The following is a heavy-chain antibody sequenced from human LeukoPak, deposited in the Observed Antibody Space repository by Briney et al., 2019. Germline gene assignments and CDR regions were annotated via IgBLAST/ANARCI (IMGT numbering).Heavy chain of an antibody. CDR2: ISGSGTNT. CDR1: GFTFSSYA. V-gene: IGHV3-23*01. D-gene: IGHD3-22*01. CDR3: AKEYYYDSSGENAFDI. Sequence: PGGSLRLSCAASGFTFSSYAMSWVRQAPGKGLEWVSAISGSGTNTYYADSVKGRFTISRDNSKNTLYLQMNSLRAEDTAVYYCAKEYYYDSSGENAFDIWGQGTMVTVSS. J-gene: IGHJ3*02.